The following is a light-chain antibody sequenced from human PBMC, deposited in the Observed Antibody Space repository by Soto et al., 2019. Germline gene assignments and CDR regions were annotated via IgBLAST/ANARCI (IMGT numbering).Light chain of an antibody. CDR3: QLYNGT. Sequence: DIQMTESPSTLSASVGDRVTITCRASQTITRWMAWYQQKPGKAPKLLIYDASNLESGVPSRFSGSGSGTEFTLTISRLQPDDLATYYCQLYNGTFGQGTKVDIK. J-gene: IGKJ1*01. V-gene: IGKV1-5*03. CDR1: QTITRW. CDR2: DAS.